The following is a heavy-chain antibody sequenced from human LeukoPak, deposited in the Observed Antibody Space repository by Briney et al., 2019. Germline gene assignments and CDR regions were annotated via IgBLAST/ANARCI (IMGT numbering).Heavy chain of an antibody. CDR1: GYSFTSYW. D-gene: IGHD3-22*01. V-gene: IGHV5-51*01. CDR3: ARRSHTYYYDSSGSNFDY. J-gene: IGHJ4*02. CDR2: IYPGDSDT. Sequence: GEFLKISCKGSGYSFTSYWIGWVRQMPGKGLEWMGIIYPGDSDTRYSPSFQGQVTISADKSISTAYLQWSSLKASDTAMYYCARRSHTYYYDSSGSNFDYWGQGTLVTVSS.